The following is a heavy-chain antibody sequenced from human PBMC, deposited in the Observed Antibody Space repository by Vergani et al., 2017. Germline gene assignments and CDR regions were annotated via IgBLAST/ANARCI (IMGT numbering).Heavy chain of an antibody. CDR1: GFTFDDYT. CDR3: ARAVATTVGDPPGY. CDR2: ISWDGGST. Sequence: EVQLVESGGVVVQPGGSLRLSCAASGFTFDDYTMHWVRQAPGKGLEWVSLISWDGGSTYYADSVKGRFTISRDNSKNSLYLQMNSLRTEDTALYYCARAVATTVGDPPGYWGQGTLVTVSS. D-gene: IGHD4-23*01. V-gene: IGHV3-43*01. J-gene: IGHJ4*02.